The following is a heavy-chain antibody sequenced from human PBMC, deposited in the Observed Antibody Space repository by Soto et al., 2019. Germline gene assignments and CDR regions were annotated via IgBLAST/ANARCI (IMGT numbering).Heavy chain of an antibody. V-gene: IGHV4-4*07. D-gene: IGHD6-13*01. CDR1: GGSISSYY. J-gene: IGHJ2*01. Sequence: QVQLQESGPGLVKPSETLSLTCTVSGGSISSYYWSWIRQPAGKGLEWIGRIYTSGSNSSNPSLKSRVTMSVDTSKNQFPLSLSTVTAADTAVYYCARVTGAAGIGYFVLWGRGTLVTVSS. CDR3: ARVTGAAGIGYFVL. CDR2: IYTSGSN.